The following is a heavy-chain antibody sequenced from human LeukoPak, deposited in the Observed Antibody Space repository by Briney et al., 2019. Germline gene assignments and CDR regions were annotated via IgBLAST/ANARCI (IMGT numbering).Heavy chain of an antibody. CDR1: GFTVSSNS. CDR2: IYSDNT. Sequence: GGSLRLSCTVSGFTVSSNSMSWVRQAPGKGLEWVSFIYSDNTHYSDSVKGRFTISRDNAKNSLYLQMNSLRAEDTAVYYCARGRAVVAASDSWFDPWGQGTLVTVSS. D-gene: IGHD2-15*01. V-gene: IGHV3-53*01. J-gene: IGHJ5*02. CDR3: ARGRAVVAASDSWFDP.